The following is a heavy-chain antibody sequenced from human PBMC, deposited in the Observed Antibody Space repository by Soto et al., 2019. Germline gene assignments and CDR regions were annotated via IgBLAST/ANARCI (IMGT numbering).Heavy chain of an antibody. D-gene: IGHD6-13*01. J-gene: IGHJ4*02. CDR2: FDPEDGET. V-gene: IGHV1-24*01. CDR3: ANRGYSSSGFDY. Sequence: GASVKVSCKVSGYTLTELSMHWVRQAPGKGLEWMGGFDPEDGETIYAQKFQGRVTMTEDTSTDTAYMELSSLRSEDTAVYYCANRGYSSSGFDYWGQGTLVTVSS. CDR1: GYTLTELS.